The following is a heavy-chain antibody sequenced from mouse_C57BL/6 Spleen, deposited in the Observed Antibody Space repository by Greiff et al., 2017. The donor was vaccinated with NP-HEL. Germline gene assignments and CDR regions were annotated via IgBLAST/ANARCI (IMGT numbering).Heavy chain of an antibody. CDR3: TGGVTTVVATDAMDY. CDR1: GFTFSNYW. D-gene: IGHD1-1*01. CDR2: IRLKSDNYAT. V-gene: IGHV6-3*01. Sequence: EVKLVESGGGLVQPGGSMKLSCVASGFTFSNYWMNWVRQSPEKGLEWVAQIRLKSDNYATHYAESVKGRFTISRDDSKSSVYLQMNNLRAEDTGIYYCTGGVTTVVATDAMDYWGQGTSVTVSS. J-gene: IGHJ4*01.